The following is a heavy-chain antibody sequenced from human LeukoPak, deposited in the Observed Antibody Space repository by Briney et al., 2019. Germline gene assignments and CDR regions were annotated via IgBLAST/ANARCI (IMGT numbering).Heavy chain of an antibody. CDR1: GFTFSDYY. CDR3: ARGNCSSTSCYGYYYYYGMDV. J-gene: IGHJ6*02. CDR2: ISSSSSYT. D-gene: IGHD2-2*01. V-gene: IGHV3-11*06. Sequence: GGSLRLSCAASGFTFSDYYMSWIRQAPGKGLEWVSYISSSSSYTNYADSVKGRFTISRDNAKNSLYLQMNSLRAEDTAVYYCARGNCSSTSCYGYYYYYGMDVWGQGTTVTVSS.